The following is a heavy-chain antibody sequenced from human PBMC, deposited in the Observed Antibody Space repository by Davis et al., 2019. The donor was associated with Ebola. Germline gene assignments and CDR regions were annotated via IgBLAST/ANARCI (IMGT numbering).Heavy chain of an antibody. Sequence: GESLKISCAASGFTFSSYWMHWVRQAPGKGLVWVSRINSDGSSTSYADSVKGRFTISRDNAKNTPYLQMNSLRAEDTAVYYCAREDIVLMVYARIFDYWGQGTLVTVSS. CDR2: INSDGSST. J-gene: IGHJ4*02. CDR1: GFTFSSYW. V-gene: IGHV3-74*01. D-gene: IGHD2-8*01. CDR3: AREDIVLMVYARIFDY.